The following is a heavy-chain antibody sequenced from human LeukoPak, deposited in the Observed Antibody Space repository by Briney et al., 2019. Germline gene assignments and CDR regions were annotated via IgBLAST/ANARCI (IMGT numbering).Heavy chain of an antibody. CDR1: GGSISSGGYS. CDR3: ARGGSGWFEFDY. CDR2: IYYSGST. Sequence: TSQTLSLTCAVSGGSISSGGYSWSWIRQPPGKGLEWIGYIYYSGSTYYNPSLKSRVTISVDTSKNQFSLKLSSVTAADTAVYYCARGGSGWFEFDYWGQGTLVTVSS. D-gene: IGHD6-19*01. J-gene: IGHJ4*02. V-gene: IGHV4-30-4*07.